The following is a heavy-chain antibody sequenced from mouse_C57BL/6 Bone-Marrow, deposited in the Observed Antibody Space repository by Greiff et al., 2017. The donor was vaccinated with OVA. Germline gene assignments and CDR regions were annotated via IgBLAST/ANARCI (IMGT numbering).Heavy chain of an antibody. J-gene: IGHJ1*03. CDR1: GFTFSDYY. V-gene: IGHV5-16*01. CDR3: ARELQRGYFDV. D-gene: IGHD1-1*01. CDR2: INYDGSST. Sequence: EVQVVESEGGLVQPGSSMKLSCTASGFTFSDYYMAWVRQVPEKGLEWVANINYDGSSTYYLDSLKSRFIISRDNAKNILYLQMSSLKSEDTATYYCARELQRGYFDVWGTGTTVTVSS.